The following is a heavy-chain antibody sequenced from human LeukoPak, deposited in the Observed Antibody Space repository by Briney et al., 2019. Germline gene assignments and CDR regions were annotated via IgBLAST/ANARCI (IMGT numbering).Heavy chain of an antibody. CDR3: AKPIVGATTPGGFFDY. CDR2: IRYDGSNK. CDR1: GFTFSSYG. J-gene: IGHJ4*02. D-gene: IGHD1-26*01. Sequence: PGRSMRLSCAASGFTFSSYGMHWVRQAPGKGLEWVAFIRYDGSNKYYADSVKGRFTISRDNSKNTLYLQMNSLRAEDTAVYYCAKPIVGATTPGGFFDYWAREPWSPSPQ. V-gene: IGHV3-30*02.